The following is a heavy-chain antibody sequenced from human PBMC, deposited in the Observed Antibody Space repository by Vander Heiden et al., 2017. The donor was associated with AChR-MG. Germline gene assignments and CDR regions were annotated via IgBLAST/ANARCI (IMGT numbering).Heavy chain of an antibody. Sequence: QVQLVQSGAEVKKPGASVKVSCKVSGYTLTELSMHWVRQAPGKGLEWMGGFDPEDGETIYAQKFQGRVTMTEDTSTDTAYMELSSLRSEDTAVYYCATDSGYDILTGYYGLVTFDYWGQGTLVTVSS. CDR2: FDPEDGET. CDR1: GYTLTELS. D-gene: IGHD3-9*01. V-gene: IGHV1-24*01. CDR3: ATDSGYDILTGYYGLVTFDY. J-gene: IGHJ4*02.